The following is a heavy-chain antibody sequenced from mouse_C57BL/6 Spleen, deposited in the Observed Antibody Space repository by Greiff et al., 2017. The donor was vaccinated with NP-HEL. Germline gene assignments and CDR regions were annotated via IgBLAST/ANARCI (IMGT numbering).Heavy chain of an antibody. Sequence: EVHLVESGGGLVKPGGSLKLSCAASGFTFSDYGMHWVRQAPEKGLEWVAYISSGSSTIYYADTVKGRFTISRDNAKHTLFLQMTSVRSEDTAMYYCARTLDYFDYWGQGTTLTVSS. CDR1: GFTFSDYG. CDR2: ISSGSSTI. V-gene: IGHV5-17*01. CDR3: ARTLDYFDY. J-gene: IGHJ2*01.